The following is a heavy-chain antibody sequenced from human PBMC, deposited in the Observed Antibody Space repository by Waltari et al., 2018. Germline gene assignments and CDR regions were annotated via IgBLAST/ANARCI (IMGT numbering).Heavy chain of an antibody. CDR3: ARVRTLYYYDSSGYYLDAFDI. D-gene: IGHD3-22*01. V-gene: IGHV4-4*02. Sequence: QVQLQESGPGLVKPSGTLSLTCAVSGGSISSSNRWSWVRQPPGKGLEWIGEIYHSGSTNYNPSLKSRVTISVDKSKNQFSLKLSSVTAADTAVYYCARVRTLYYYDSSGYYLDAFDIWGQGTMVTVSS. CDR2: IYHSGST. J-gene: IGHJ3*02. CDR1: GGSISSSNR.